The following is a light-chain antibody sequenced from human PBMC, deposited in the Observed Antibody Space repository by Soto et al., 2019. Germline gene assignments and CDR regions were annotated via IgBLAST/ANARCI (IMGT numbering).Light chain of an antibody. CDR1: QSINTY. J-gene: IGKJ5*01. V-gene: IGKV1-39*01. Sequence: DIQMTQSPSSLSASIGDGVTITCRASQSINTYLNWYQQKPGKAPKLLISAASNLQSGVPSRFIGSGSGTDFTLTISSLQTVDFATYYCQQSFSTLLITFGQGTRLEIK. CDR3: QQSFSTLLIT. CDR2: AAS.